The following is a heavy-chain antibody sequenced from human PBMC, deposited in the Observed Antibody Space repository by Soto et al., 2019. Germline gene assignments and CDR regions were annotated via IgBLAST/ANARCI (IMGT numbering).Heavy chain of an antibody. CDR2: ISSNGGST. J-gene: IGHJ3*02. V-gene: IGHV3-64D*06. CDR1: VFTCSSYA. Sequence: GSLRLSCSASVFTCSSYAMHWVRQAPGKGLEYVSAISSNGGSTYYADSVKGRFTISRDNSKNTLYLQMSSLRAEDTAVYYCVKGLLHNKAFDIWGQGTMVTVS. CDR3: VKGLLHNKAFDI.